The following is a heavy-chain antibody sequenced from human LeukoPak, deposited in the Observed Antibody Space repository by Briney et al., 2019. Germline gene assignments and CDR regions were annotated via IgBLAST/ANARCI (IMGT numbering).Heavy chain of an antibody. J-gene: IGHJ4*02. V-gene: IGHV3-21*01. CDR3: ASTIIQLWVDY. CDR2: ISSTGSYI. CDR1: GFTFSSYG. D-gene: IGHD5-18*01. Sequence: PGGSLRLSCVASGFTFSSYGLKWVRQAPGKGLEWVSSISSTGSYIYYADSVKGRFIISRDNANNSLFLQMNSLRVEDTAVYYCASTIIQLWVDYWGQGTLVTVSS.